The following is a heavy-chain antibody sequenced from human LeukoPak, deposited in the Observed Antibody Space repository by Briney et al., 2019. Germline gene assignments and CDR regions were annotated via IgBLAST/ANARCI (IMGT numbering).Heavy chain of an antibody. CDR1: GGSIGSYY. V-gene: IGHV4-59*01. J-gene: IGHJ4*02. CDR2: IYYSGST. Sequence: SETLSLTCTVSGGSIGSYYWSWIWQPPGKGLEWIGYIYYSGSTNYNPSLKSRVTISVDTSKNQFSLKLSSVTAADTAVYYCARVGTMVRGGPYYFDYWGQGTLVTVSS. D-gene: IGHD3-10*01. CDR3: ARVGTMVRGGPYYFDY.